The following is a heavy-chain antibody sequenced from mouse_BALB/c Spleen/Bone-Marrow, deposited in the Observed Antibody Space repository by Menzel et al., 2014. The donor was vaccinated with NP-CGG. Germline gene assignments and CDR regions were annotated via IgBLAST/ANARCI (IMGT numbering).Heavy chain of an antibody. D-gene: IGHD2-1*01. CDR2: IRNKADGYTT. CDR1: GFTFTDYY. V-gene: IGHV7-3*02. J-gene: IGHJ1*01. Sequence: VQLKESGGGLVQPGGSLGLSCATSGFTFTDYYMSWVRQPPGKALEWLGFIRNKADGYTTEYSASVKGRFTISRDNSQSILYLQMNTLRAEDSATYFWARDINDNYNWYFDVWGAGTTVTVSS. CDR3: ARDINDNYNWYFDV.